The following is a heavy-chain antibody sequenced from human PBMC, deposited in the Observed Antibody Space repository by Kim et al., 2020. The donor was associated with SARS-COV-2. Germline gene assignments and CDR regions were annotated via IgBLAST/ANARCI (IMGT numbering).Heavy chain of an antibody. V-gene: IGHV1-69*01. J-gene: IGHJ4*02. CDR3: ARLVVAELYYFDD. D-gene: IGHD2-15*01. Sequence: ARKFQGRVTSTADESTSTAYMELSSLRSEDTAVYYCARLVVAELYYFDDWGQGTLVTVSS.